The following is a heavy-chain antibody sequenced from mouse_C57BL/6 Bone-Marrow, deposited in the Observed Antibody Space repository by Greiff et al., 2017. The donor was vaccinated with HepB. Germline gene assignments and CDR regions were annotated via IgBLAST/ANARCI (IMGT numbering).Heavy chain of an antibody. CDR2: ISSGSSTI. J-gene: IGHJ4*01. CDR3: ARWYYLYAMDY. D-gene: IGHD5-5*01. Sequence: EMKLVESGGGLVKPGGSLKLSCAASGFTFSDYGMHWVRQAPEKGLEWVAYISSGSSTIYYADTVKGRFTISRDNAKNTLFLQMTSLRSEDTAMYYCARWYYLYAMDYWGQGTSVTVSS. V-gene: IGHV5-17*01. CDR1: GFTFSDYG.